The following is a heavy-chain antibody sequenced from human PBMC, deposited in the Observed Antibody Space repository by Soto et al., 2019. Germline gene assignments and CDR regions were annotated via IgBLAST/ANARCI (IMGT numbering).Heavy chain of an antibody. V-gene: IGHV3-30*18. J-gene: IGHJ3*02. D-gene: IGHD2-2*02. CDR1: GFTFSSYG. CDR2: ISYDGSNK. Sequence: QVQLVESGGGVVQPGRALRLSCAASGFTFSSYGMHWFRQAPGKGLEWVAGISYDGSNKYYADSVKGRFTIYRDNSKNTVYLQMNSLRAEDTAVYYCAKVSYSPRVAFDIWGQGTMVTVSS. CDR3: AKVSYSPRVAFDI.